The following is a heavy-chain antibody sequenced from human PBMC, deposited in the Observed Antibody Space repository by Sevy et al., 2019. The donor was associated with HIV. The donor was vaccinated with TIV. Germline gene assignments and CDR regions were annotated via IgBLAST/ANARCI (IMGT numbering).Heavy chain of an antibody. D-gene: IGHD1-26*01. V-gene: IGHV1-18*01. CDR1: GYTFTSYG. CDR3: ARAPSGSQGPGQYFQH. J-gene: IGHJ1*01. CDR2: ISTYNT. Sequence: ASVKVSCKASGYTFTSYGITWVRQAPGQGLEGMGWISTYNTHYAEKLQGRVTMTTDTSTSTVYMELRSLRSDDTAVCYCARAPSGSQGPGQYFQHWGQGTLVTVSS.